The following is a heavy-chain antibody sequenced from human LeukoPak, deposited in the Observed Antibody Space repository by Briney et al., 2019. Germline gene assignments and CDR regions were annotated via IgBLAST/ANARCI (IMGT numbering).Heavy chain of an antibody. Sequence: GASVKVSCKASGYTFTSYYMHWVRQAPGQTLEWMGWINAGDANIKYSREFQGRVTITRDTSASTAYMELNSLRSEDMAVYYCARSTPGSYTDYWGQGTLVTVSS. CDR2: INAGDANI. CDR3: ARSTPGSYTDY. V-gene: IGHV1-3*03. CDR1: GYTFTSYY. D-gene: IGHD1-26*01. J-gene: IGHJ4*02.